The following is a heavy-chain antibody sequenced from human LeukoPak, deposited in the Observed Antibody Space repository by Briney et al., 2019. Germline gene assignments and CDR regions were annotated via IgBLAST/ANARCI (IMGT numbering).Heavy chain of an antibody. CDR1: GGSISSYY. CDR2: IYYSGST. Sequence: SETLSLTCTVSGGSISSYYWSWIRQPPGKGLEWIGYIYYSGSTNYIPSLKSRVTISVDTSKNQFSLKLSSVTAADTAVYYCARVDYGGNSGAFDIWGQGTMVTVSS. CDR3: ARVDYGGNSGAFDI. V-gene: IGHV4-59*01. J-gene: IGHJ3*02. D-gene: IGHD4-23*01.